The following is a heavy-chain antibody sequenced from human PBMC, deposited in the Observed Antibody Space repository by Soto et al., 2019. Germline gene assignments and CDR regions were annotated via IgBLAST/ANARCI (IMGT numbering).Heavy chain of an antibody. CDR1: GGSISSSSYY. CDR2: IYYSGST. Sequence: QLQLQESGPGLVKPSETLSLTCTVSGGSISSSSYYWGWIRQPPGKGLEWIGSIYYSGSTYYNPSLQSRVTISVDTSKNQFSLKLSSVTAADTAVYYCASTPPRVGAAHSNYYYYGMDVWGQGTTVTVSS. CDR3: ASTPPRVGAAHSNYYYYGMDV. V-gene: IGHV4-39*01. J-gene: IGHJ6*02. D-gene: IGHD1-26*01.